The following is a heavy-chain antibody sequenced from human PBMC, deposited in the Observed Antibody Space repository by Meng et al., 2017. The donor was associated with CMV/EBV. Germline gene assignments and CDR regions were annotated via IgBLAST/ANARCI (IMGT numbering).Heavy chain of an antibody. J-gene: IGHJ5*02. CDR2: INHSGST. Sequence: QAQLQQWGAGLLKSSGTLSLSCAFYVGSLSGYYWGWIRQPPGKGLEWIXKINHSGSTNYNPSLKSRVTISVDTSKNQFSLKLSSVTAADTAVYYCARGRASRFDPWGQGTLVTVSS. CDR3: ARGRASRFDP. CDR1: VGSLSGYY. V-gene: IGHV4-34*01.